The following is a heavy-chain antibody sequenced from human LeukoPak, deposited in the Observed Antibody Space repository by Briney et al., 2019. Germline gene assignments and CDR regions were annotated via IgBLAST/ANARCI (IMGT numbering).Heavy chain of an antibody. D-gene: IGHD3-9*01. CDR2: INQDGSEK. J-gene: IGHJ6*02. CDR3: ARPRNDILSGFHYYYGLDV. CDR1: GFTFSNYW. V-gene: IGHV3-7*02. Sequence: GGSLRLSCAGSGFTFSNYWMSWVRQAPGKGLEWVANINQDGSEKYYVDSVKGRFTISRDNAKNSLYLQMNSLRAEDTAVYYCARPRNDILSGFHYYYGLDVWGQGTTVTVSS.